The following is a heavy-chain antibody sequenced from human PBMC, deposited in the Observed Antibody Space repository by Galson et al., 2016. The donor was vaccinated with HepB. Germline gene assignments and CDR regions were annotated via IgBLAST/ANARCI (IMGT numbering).Heavy chain of an antibody. D-gene: IGHD3-3*01. CDR2: ISHDGNNR. Sequence: SLRLSCAASGLRFNYYGVHWVRQAPGKGLEWVAVISHDGNNRYYADSVKDRFTISRDNSKNTLYLQMNNLRTEDTAVYYCAKGYDFWSGYLSYFDFWGQGTLVTVSS. CDR3: AKGYDFWSGYLSYFDF. CDR1: GLRFNYYG. J-gene: IGHJ4*02. V-gene: IGHV3-30*18.